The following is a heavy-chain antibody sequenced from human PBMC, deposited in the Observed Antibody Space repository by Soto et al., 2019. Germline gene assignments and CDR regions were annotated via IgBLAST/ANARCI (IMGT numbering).Heavy chain of an antibody. D-gene: IGHD2-2*01. CDR1: GYTLTELS. Sequence: QVQLVQSGAEVKKPGASVKVSCKVSGYTLTELSMHWVRQAPGKGLEWMGGFDPEDGETIYAQKFQGRVTMTEDTSTDTAYMELSSLRSEDTAVYYCATDRYCSSTSCPHGDWFDPWGQGTLVTVSS. J-gene: IGHJ5*02. V-gene: IGHV1-24*01. CDR3: ATDRYCSSTSCPHGDWFDP. CDR2: FDPEDGET.